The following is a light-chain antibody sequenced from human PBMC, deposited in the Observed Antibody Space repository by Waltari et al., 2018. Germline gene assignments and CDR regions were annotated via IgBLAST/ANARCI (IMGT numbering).Light chain of an antibody. CDR3: SSYTGGSTLLV. CDR2: EGT. V-gene: IGLV2-14*01. CDR1: TSDIGNHDY. J-gene: IGLJ2*01. Sequence: SALTQPASVSGSPGQSITISCTGTTSDIGNHDYVSCYQQHPGKAPKLLIYEGTNRPSGVSTRFSGSKSGSTASLTISGLQADDEAHYYCSSYTGGSTLLVFGGGTDLTVL.